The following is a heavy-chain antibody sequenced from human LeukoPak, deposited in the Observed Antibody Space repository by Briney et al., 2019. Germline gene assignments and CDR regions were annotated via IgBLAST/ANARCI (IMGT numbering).Heavy chain of an antibody. CDR2: LSPVLA. D-gene: IGHD6-6*01. CDR1: GGTINNFA. CDR3: ARDREISARPGGWFDP. V-gene: IGHV1-69*13. Sequence: GASVKVSCKVAGGTINNFAISWVRQAPGQGLEWMGGLSPVLATYAQKFQGRVTITADESTDTVYMELGSLTSEDTATYFCARDREISARPGGWFDPWAREPWSPSPQ. J-gene: IGHJ5*02.